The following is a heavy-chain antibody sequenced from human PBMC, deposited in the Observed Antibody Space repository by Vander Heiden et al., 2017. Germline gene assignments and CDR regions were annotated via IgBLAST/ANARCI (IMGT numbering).Heavy chain of an antibody. Sequence: EVQLVESGGGLVQPGRSLRLSCAASGFTFDDYAMHGVRQAPGKGLEWVSGISWNSGSIGYADALKGRFTISRDNAKNSLYLQLNRLRPDDTALYYCGRDSGSGSYDFDYRGQGTLV. J-gene: IGHJ4*02. D-gene: IGHD3-10*01. CDR2: ISWNSGSI. CDR3: GRDSGSGSYDFDY. V-gene: IGHV3-9*01. CDR1: GFTFDDYA.